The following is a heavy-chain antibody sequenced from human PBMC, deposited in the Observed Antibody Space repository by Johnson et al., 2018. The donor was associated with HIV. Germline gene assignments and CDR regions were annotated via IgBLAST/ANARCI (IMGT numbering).Heavy chain of an antibody. CDR1: GFTFSSYG. CDR2: IWYDGSNK. V-gene: IGHV3-33*01. Sequence: QEKLVESGGGLVQPGGSLRLSCAASGFTFSSYGMHWVRQAPGKGLEWVAVIWYDGSNKYYADSVRGRFTISRDNAKNSLYLQTNSLRVEDTAFYYCARGKGASVGLDAFDIWGQGTMVTVSS. J-gene: IGHJ3*02. CDR3: ARGKGASVGLDAFDI. D-gene: IGHD2-2*01.